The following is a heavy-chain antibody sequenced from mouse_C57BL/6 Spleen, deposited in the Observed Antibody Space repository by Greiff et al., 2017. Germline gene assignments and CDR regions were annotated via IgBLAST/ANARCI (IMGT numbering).Heavy chain of an antibody. CDR1: GYTFTDYE. V-gene: IGHV1-15*01. J-gene: IGHJ2*01. Sequence: VQLQESGAELVRPGASVTLSCKASGYTFTDYEMHWVKQTPVHGLEWIGAIDPETGGTAYNQKFKGKAILTADKSSSTAYMELRSLTSEDSAVYYCTRFPSLPYYFDDWGQGTTLTVSS. D-gene: IGHD5-5*01. CDR2: IDPETGGT. CDR3: TRFPSLPYYFDD.